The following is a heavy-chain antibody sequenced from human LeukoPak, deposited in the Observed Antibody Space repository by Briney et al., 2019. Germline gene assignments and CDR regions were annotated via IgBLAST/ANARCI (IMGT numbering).Heavy chain of an antibody. Sequence: GGSLRLSCAASGFTFSSYDMHWVRQAIGKGLEWVSSIGTAGDTYYSGSVKGRFTISRENAKNSLYLQMNSPRAGDTAVYYCARVLGSGTYGLDVWGQGTTVTVSS. CDR1: GFTFSSYD. CDR3: ARVLGSGTYGLDV. V-gene: IGHV3-13*04. J-gene: IGHJ6*02. CDR2: IGTAGDT. D-gene: IGHD3-10*01.